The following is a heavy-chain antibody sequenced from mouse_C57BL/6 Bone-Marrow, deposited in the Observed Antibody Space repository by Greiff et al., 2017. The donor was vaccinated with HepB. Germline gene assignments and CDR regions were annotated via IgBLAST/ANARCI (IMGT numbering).Heavy chain of an antibody. V-gene: IGHV3-6*01. CDR3: AREDGYLY. J-gene: IGHJ2*01. CDR2: ISYDGSN. Sequence: VQLKESGPGLVKPSQSLSLTCSVTGYSITSGYYWNWIRQFPGNKLEWMGYISYDGSNNYNPSLKNRISITRDTSKNQFFLKLNSVTTEDTATYYCAREDGYLYWGQGTTLTVSS. CDR1: GYSITSGYY. D-gene: IGHD2-3*01.